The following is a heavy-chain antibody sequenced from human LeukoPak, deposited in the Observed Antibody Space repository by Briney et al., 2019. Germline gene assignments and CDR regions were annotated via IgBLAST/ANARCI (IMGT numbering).Heavy chain of an antibody. V-gene: IGHV3-30*02. CDR1: GFLFSSYG. CDR3: AKSFGWSNYYYAFDI. D-gene: IGHD3-3*01. CDR2: IRYDGSDK. Sequence: GGSLRLSCAASGFLFSSYGMHWVRQAPGKGLEWVTFIRYDGSDKYYADSVKGRFTISRDNSKNTLYLQMNSLRVEDTAVYYCAKSFGWSNYYYAFDIWGQGTMVTVSS. J-gene: IGHJ3*02.